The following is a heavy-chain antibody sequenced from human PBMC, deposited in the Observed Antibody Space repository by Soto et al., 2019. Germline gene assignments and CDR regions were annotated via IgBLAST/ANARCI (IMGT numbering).Heavy chain of an antibody. CDR2: IYHSGST. D-gene: IGHD5-18*01. CDR1: SGSISSSNW. V-gene: IGHV4-4*02. Sequence: SGTLSLTCAVSSGSISSSNWWSWVRQPPGKGLEWIGEIYHSGSTNYNPSLKSRVTISVDKSKNQFSLKLSSVTAADTAVYYCANLPDPRGIQLWFDYWGQGTLVTVSS. J-gene: IGHJ4*02. CDR3: ANLPDPRGIQLWFDY.